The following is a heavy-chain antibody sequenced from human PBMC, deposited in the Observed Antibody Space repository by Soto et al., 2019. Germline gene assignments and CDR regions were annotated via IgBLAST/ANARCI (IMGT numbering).Heavy chain of an antibody. V-gene: IGHV3-23*01. CDR2: VSGTGGST. D-gene: IGHD3-9*01. CDR1: GFTFSNYA. CDR3: AKGSILTGYFF. Sequence: GGSLRLSCAASGFTFSNYAMSWVRQAPGKGLEWVSAVSGTGGSTNYADSVKGRFTISRDNSKNTLYLQMNSLRAEDTAVYYCAKGSILTGYFFRGQGTLVTVSS. J-gene: IGHJ4*02.